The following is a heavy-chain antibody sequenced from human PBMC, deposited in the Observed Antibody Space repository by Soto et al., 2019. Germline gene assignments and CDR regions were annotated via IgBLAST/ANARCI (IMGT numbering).Heavy chain of an antibody. CDR3: ATGGYSYGWGY. CDR1: GFTFSSYW. Sequence: EVQLVESGGGLVQPGGSLRLSCVGSGFTFSSYWMHWVRQAPGKGPVWVSRINPAGSASSYADFVKGRVIVSRDNAKNTLYLKMNSLSAEDTAVYYCATGGYSYGWGYWGQGTLVTVSS. D-gene: IGHD5-18*01. V-gene: IGHV3-74*01. CDR2: INPAGSAS. J-gene: IGHJ4*02.